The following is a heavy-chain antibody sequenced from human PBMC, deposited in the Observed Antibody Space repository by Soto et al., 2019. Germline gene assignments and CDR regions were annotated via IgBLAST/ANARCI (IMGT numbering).Heavy chain of an antibody. CDR1: GFTCSGFD. CDR3: AKSQEIGTHFFDS. V-gene: IGHV3-13*01. D-gene: IGHD6-13*01. Sequence: GGSLRLSCEASGFTCSGFDMHWVRQPTGKGLEWVSSIGTAGDTYYAVSVKGRFTISRDNAKNSLSLQMNSLRAGDMAVYFCAKSQEIGTHFFDSWGQGTQVTVS. J-gene: IGHJ4*02. CDR2: IGTAGDT.